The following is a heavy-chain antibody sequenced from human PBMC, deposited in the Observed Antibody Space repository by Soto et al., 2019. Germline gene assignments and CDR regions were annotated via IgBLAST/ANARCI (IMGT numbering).Heavy chain of an antibody. CDR2: ISYDGSNK. CDR1: GFTFSSYG. D-gene: IGHD6-19*01. V-gene: IGHV3-30*18. CDR3: AKDSKQWLVRFGYYFDY. Sequence: GGSLRLSCAASGFTFSSYGMHWVRQAPGKGLEWVAVISYDGSNKYYADSVKGRFTISRDNSKNTLYLQMNSLRAEDTAVYYCAKDSKQWLVRFGYYFDYWGQGTLVTVSS. J-gene: IGHJ4*02.